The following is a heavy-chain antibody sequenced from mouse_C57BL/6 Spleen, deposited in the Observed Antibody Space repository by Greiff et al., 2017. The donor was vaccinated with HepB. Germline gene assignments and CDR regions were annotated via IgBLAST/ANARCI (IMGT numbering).Heavy chain of an antibody. J-gene: IGHJ2*01. Sequence: VQLQQPGAELVKPGASVKLSCKASGYTFTSYWMQWVKQRPGQGLEWIGEIDPSDSYTNYNQTFTGKATLTVDTSSSTAYMQLSSLTSEDSAVYYCARWGDFDYWGQGTTLTVSS. CDR3: ARWGDFDY. CDR2: IDPSDSYT. V-gene: IGHV1-50*01. CDR1: GYTFTSYW.